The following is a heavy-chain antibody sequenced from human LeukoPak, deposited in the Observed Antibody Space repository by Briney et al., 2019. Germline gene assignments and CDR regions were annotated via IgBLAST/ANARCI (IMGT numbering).Heavy chain of an antibody. CDR2: ISSSSSYI. CDR1: GFTFSSYS. V-gene: IGHV3-21*01. CDR3: ARDGEYSSSSNY. J-gene: IGHJ4*02. Sequence: GGSLRLSCAASGFTFSSYSMNWVRQAPGKGLEWVSSISSSSSYICYADSVKGRFTISRDNAKNSLYLQMNSLRAEDTAVYYCARDGEYSSSSNYWGQGTLVTVSS. D-gene: IGHD6-6*01.